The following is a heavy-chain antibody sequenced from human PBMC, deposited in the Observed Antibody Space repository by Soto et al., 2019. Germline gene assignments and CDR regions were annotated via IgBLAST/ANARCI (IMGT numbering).Heavy chain of an antibody. D-gene: IGHD1-1*01. CDR1: GYSFTSYW. Sequence: GESLKISCQCSGYSFTSYWIGWVRQMPGKGLEWMGIIYPGDSDTRYSPSFQGQVTISADKSISTASLQWSSLKASDTAMYYCARQAVGTTNPFVPWGQGTLVTVSS. CDR3: ARQAVGTTNPFVP. J-gene: IGHJ5*02. CDR2: IYPGDSDT. V-gene: IGHV5-51*01.